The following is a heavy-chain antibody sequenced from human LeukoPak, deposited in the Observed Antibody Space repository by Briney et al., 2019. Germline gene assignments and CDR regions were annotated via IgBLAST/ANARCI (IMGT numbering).Heavy chain of an antibody. CDR2: FYPRDSDT. CDR3: ARRRDGDYNY. V-gene: IGHV5-51*01. Sequence: PGRSVKISFQGSDCIFTNYWIGCLRRQPGKELEWMVIFYPRDSDTRYSPSFQGQVTISADKSISTAYLQWSSLKASDTAMYYCARRRDGDYNYWGQGTLVTVSS. CDR1: DCIFTNYW. J-gene: IGHJ4*02. D-gene: IGHD4-17*01.